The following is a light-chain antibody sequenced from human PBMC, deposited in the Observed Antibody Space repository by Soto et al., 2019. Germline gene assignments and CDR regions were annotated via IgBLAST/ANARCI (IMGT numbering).Light chain of an antibody. CDR2: DAS. CDR1: QSISSW. Sequence: DIQMTQSPSTLSASVGDRVTITCRASQSISSWLAWYQQKPGKAPKLLIYDASSLERGVPSRFSGSGSGTEFPLTISSLQPDDFATYYCQQYNSYSRTFGQGNKVEIK. CDR3: QQYNSYSRT. V-gene: IGKV1-5*01. J-gene: IGKJ1*01.